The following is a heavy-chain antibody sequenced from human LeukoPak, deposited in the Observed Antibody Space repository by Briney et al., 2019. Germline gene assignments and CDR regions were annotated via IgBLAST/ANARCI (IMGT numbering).Heavy chain of an antibody. Sequence: PGGSLRFSCVASGFTFSSYEMNWVRQAPGKGLEWVSYISSSGSTIYYADAVKGRFTISRDNAKNSLYLQMNSLRAEDTAVYYCAELGITMIGGVWGKGTTVTISS. J-gene: IGHJ6*04. CDR2: ISSSGSTI. CDR1: GFTFSSYE. V-gene: IGHV3-48*03. CDR3: AELGITMIGGV. D-gene: IGHD3-10*02.